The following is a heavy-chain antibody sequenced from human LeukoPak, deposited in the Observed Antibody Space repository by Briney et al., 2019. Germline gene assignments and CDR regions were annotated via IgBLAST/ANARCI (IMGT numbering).Heavy chain of an antibody. V-gene: IGHV3-30-3*01. D-gene: IGHD6-6*01. CDR1: GFTFSSYA. CDR2: ISYDGSNK. Sequence: GGSLRLSCAASGFTFSSYAMHWVRQAPGKGLEWVAVISYDGSNKYYADSVKGRFTISRDNSKNTLYLQMNSLRAEHTSVYYCAREGVAARRGYFDDWGQGTLVTVSS. J-gene: IGHJ4*02. CDR3: AREGVAARRGYFDD.